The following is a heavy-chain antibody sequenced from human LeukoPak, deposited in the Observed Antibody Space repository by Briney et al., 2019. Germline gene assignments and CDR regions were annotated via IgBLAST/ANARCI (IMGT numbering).Heavy chain of an antibody. J-gene: IGHJ4*02. CDR2: INHSGST. D-gene: IGHD3-9*01. CDR3: ARQGHYDILTGWYGDFRFDY. V-gene: IGHV4-34*01. Sequence: PSETLSLTCAVYGGSFSCYYWSWIRQPPGKGLEWIGEINHSGSTNYNPSLKSRVTISVDTSKNQFSLKLSSVTAAYTAVYYCARQGHYDILTGWYGDFRFDYWGQGTLVTVSS. CDR1: GGSFSCYY.